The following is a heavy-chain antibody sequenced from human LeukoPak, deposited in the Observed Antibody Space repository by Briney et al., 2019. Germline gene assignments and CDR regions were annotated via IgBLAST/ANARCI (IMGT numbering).Heavy chain of an antibody. V-gene: IGHV3-21*04. J-gene: IGHJ4*02. CDR3: ARDYYGSGSYYLLYYFDY. CDR1: GFTFSSYS. Sequence: GGSLRLSCAASGFTFSSYSMNWVRRAPGEGLEWVSSISSSSSYIYYADSVKGRFTISRDNAKNSLYLQMNSLRAEDTAVYYCARDYYGSGSYYLLYYFDYWGQGTLVTVSS. CDR2: ISSSSSYI. D-gene: IGHD3-10*01.